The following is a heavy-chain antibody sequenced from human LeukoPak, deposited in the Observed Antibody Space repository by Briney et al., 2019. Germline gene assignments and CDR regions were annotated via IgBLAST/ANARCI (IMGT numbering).Heavy chain of an antibody. V-gene: IGHV1-2*02. J-gene: IGHJ1*01. CDR2: INPNSGGT. D-gene: IGHD2/OR15-2a*01. CDR1: GYIFTDYY. CDR3: ARDHFSTAEYFQH. Sequence: GASVKVSCKASGYIFTDYYMHWVRQAPGQGLEWMRWINPNSGGTNYAQKFQGRVTMTRDTSISTAYMELSRLRSDDTAVYYCARDHFSTAEYFQHWGQGTLVAVSS.